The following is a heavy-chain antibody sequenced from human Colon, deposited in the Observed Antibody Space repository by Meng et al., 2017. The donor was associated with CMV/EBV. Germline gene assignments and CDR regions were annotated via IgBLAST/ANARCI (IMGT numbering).Heavy chain of an antibody. J-gene: IGHJ3*02. Sequence: GGSLRLSCEGSGFMFSTYWMMWFRQAPGKGLEWVANINQDGTRKHYVDSVEGRFTISRANGKNSLYLQMNSLRAEETALYYCARDLDIVVGSIITYDALDIWGQGTMVTVSS. CDR3: ARDLDIVVGSIITYDALDI. CDR1: GFMFSTYW. CDR2: INQDGTRK. V-gene: IGHV3-7*01. D-gene: IGHD2-2*01.